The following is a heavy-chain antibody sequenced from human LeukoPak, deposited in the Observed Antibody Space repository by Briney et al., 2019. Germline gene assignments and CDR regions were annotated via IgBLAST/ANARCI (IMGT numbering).Heavy chain of an antibody. CDR1: SDSISSSIYY. J-gene: IGHJ4*02. V-gene: IGHV4-39*07. CDR2: RSYTGST. CDR3: ARDRGGVGRRAGLDY. Sequence: SETLSLTCTVSSDSISSSIYYWAWIRQPPGKGLEWIGSRSYTGSTYYNPSLKGRVTIAIDTSKNQFSMTLTSVTAADTAVYYCARDRGGVGRRAGLDYWGQGTLVTVSS. D-gene: IGHD1-26*01.